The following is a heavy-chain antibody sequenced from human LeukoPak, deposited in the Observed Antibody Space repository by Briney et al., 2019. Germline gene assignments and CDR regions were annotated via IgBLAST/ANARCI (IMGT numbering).Heavy chain of an antibody. J-gene: IGHJ3*02. Sequence: GGSLRLSCAASGFTFSSYWMHWVRQAPGKGLEWVSSISSSSSYIYYADSVKGRFTISRDNAKNSLYLQMNSLRAEDTAVYYCAREDDYGDYGRAFDIWGQGTMVTVSS. CDR2: ISSSSSYI. D-gene: IGHD4-17*01. CDR1: GFTFSSYW. V-gene: IGHV3-21*01. CDR3: AREDDYGDYGRAFDI.